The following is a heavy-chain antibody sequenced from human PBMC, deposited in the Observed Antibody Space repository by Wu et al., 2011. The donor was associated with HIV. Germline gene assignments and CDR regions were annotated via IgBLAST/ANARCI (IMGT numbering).Heavy chain of an antibody. CDR2: TIPLFGTT. D-gene: IGHD4-23*01. J-gene: IGHJ4*02. CDR1: GGNFNSHV. CDR3: TRSRTDYGGRYLDY. Sequence: QVQLEQSGAEVKKPGSSVKVSCKASGGNFNSHVINWVRQAPGQGLEWMGGTIPLFGTTNYAQKFQGRVTITTDASTRTVYMELSSLRSEDTAVYYCTRSRTDYGGRYLDYWGQGTLVTVSS. V-gene: IGHV1-69*05.